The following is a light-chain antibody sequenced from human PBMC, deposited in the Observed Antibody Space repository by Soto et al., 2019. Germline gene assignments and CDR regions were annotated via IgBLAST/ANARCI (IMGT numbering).Light chain of an antibody. CDR2: GAS. J-gene: IGKJ2*01. Sequence: EIVLTQSPGTLSLSPGERATLSCRASQSVSSSYLAWYQQKPGQAPRLLIYGASSRATGLPDRFSGSVSGTDFTLTISRLEPEEFAVYYCQQYGRSGTFGQGTKLEIK. V-gene: IGKV3-20*01. CDR1: QSVSSSY. CDR3: QQYGRSGT.